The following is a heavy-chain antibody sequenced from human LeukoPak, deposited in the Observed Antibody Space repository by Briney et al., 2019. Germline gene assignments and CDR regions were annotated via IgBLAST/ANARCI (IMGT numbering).Heavy chain of an antibody. Sequence: SETLSLTCAVSGVSFSTHYWSWIRQSPEKGLEWIGEVNHSGYTNYNPSLKSRVTISVDTSKNQFSLNLSSVTAADTAVYYCARQLYGSDYWGQGTLVTVSS. CDR3: ARQLYGSDY. V-gene: IGHV4-34*01. J-gene: IGHJ4*02. CDR2: VNHSGYT. CDR1: GVSFSTHY. D-gene: IGHD4-17*01.